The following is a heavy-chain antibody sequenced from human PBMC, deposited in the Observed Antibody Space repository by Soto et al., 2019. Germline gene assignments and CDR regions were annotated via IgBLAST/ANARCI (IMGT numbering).Heavy chain of an antibody. CDR2: ISAYNGNT. J-gene: IGHJ3*02. CDR1: GYPFTSYV. Sequence: ASVKVSCKASGYPFTSYVISWVRQAPGQGLEWMGWISAYNGNTNYAQKLQGRVTMTTDTSTSTAYMELRSLRSDDTAVYYCVRGIKYSSGWSDAFDIWGQGTMVTVSS. V-gene: IGHV1-18*01. D-gene: IGHD6-19*01. CDR3: VRGIKYSSGWSDAFDI.